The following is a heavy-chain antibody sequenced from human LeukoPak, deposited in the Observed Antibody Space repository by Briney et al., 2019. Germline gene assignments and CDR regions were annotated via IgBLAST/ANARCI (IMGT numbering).Heavy chain of an antibody. Sequence: SETLSLTCNVSGGSFTNYYWSWIRQTPETGLEWIGQINHSGDTSYNPSLRSRVTLAVDRAKNQFPLKVASVTAAETGVYYCARGPGTVGLSPWGQGTLVTVSS. CDR1: GGSFTNYY. CDR2: INHSGDT. J-gene: IGHJ5*02. CDR3: ARGPGTVGLSP. V-gene: IGHV4-34*01. D-gene: IGHD1/OR15-1a*01.